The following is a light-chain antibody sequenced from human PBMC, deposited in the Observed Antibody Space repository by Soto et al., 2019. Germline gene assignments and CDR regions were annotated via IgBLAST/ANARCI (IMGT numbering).Light chain of an antibody. V-gene: IGKV3-20*01. CDR3: KQYGTAPIT. CDR1: QSVASGH. CDR2: DAS. Sequence: EIVLTQSPGTLSLSPGERATLSCSASQSVASGHLAWYQQTPGQAPRLLVSDASSRATGIPDRFSGSASGTDFTLTISTLEPEDSAMYYCKQYGTAPITFGQGTRLEIK. J-gene: IGKJ5*01.